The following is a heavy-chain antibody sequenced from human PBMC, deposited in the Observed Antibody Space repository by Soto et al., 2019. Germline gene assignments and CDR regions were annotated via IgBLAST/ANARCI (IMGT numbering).Heavy chain of an antibody. V-gene: IGHV4-4*02. J-gene: IGHJ6*02. CDR3: ARNNWIYGYYYGMDV. CDR2: IYHSGST. D-gene: IGHD1-7*01. CDR1: GGSISSSNW. Sequence: PSETLSLTCAVSGGSISSSNWWSWVRQPPGKGLEWIGEIYHSGSTNYNPSLKSRVTISVDKSKNQFSLKLSSVTAADTAVYYCARNNWIYGYYYGMDVWGQGTTVTVSS.